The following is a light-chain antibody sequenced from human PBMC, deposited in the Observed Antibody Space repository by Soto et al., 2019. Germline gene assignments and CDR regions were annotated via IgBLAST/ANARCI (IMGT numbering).Light chain of an antibody. V-gene: IGKV3-11*01. CDR2: DAS. CDR3: QQRYNWPNT. Sequence: EIVLTQSPATLSLSPGERATLSCRTSQSVGTYLAWDQHNPAQAPRLLIYDASNRATGIPARFSGSGSGTDFTLTISSPEPEDFAVYYCQQRYNWPNTFGQGTKLEIK. CDR1: QSVGTY. J-gene: IGKJ2*01.